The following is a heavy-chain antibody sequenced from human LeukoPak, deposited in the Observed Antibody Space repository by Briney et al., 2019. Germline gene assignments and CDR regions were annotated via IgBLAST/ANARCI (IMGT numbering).Heavy chain of an antibody. D-gene: IGHD3-10*01. V-gene: IGHV4-34*01. CDR3: ARLAKVRGSGSYYTPSYYYYYMDV. CDR1: GGSFSGYY. Sequence: SETLSLTCAVYGGSFSGYYWSWIRQPPGKGLEWIGEINHSGSTNYNPSLKSRVTISVDTSKNQFSLKLSSVTAADTAVYYCARLAKVRGSGSYYTPSYYYYYMDVWGKGTTVTISS. CDR2: INHSGST. J-gene: IGHJ6*03.